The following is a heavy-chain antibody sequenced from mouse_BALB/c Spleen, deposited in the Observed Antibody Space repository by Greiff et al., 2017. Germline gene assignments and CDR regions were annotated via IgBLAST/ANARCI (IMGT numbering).Heavy chain of an antibody. V-gene: IGHV3-8*02. Sequence: EVKLVESGPSLVKPSQTLSLTCSVTGDSITSGYWNWIRKFPGNKLEYMGYISYSGSTYYNPSLKSRISITRDTSKNQYYLQLNSVTTEDTATYYCARRYGNSSYWYFDVWGAGTTVTVSS. CDR3: ARRYGNSSYWYFDV. J-gene: IGHJ1*01. CDR1: GDSITSGY. CDR2: ISYSGST. D-gene: IGHD2-1*01.